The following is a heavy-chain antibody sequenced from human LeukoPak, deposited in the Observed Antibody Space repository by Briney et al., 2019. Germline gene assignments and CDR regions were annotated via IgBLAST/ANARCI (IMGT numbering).Heavy chain of an antibody. CDR2: INHSGST. Sequence: PSETLSLTCAVHGGPFSGYYWSWIRQPPGKGLEWIGEINHSGSTNYNPSLKSRVAISVDTSKNQFSLNLSSVTAADTAVYYCARGRPVFDYWGQGTLVTVSS. V-gene: IGHV4-34*01. J-gene: IGHJ4*02. CDR1: GGPFSGYY. CDR3: ARGRPVFDY.